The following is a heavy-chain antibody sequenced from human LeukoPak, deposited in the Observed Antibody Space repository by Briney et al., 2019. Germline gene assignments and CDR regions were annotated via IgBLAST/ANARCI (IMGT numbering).Heavy chain of an antibody. Sequence: GGSLRLSCAASGFTLSRYWMSWVRQAPGKGLEWVANINQDGSEKYYVDSVKGRLTISRDNAKNSLYLQMNSLRAEDTAVYYCARRDTSGWYYFDYWGQGALVTVSS. V-gene: IGHV3-7*03. J-gene: IGHJ4*02. CDR1: GFTLSRYW. D-gene: IGHD6-19*01. CDR2: INQDGSEK. CDR3: ARRDTSGWYYFDY.